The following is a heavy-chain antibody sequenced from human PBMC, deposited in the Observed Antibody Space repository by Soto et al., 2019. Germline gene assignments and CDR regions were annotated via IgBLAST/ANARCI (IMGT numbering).Heavy chain of an antibody. Sequence: XESLTISCKTSRYNFANYWLSWVRQMPGKGLDWMGRVDPSDSYVNYRPSFQGHIAISIDKSINTAYLQWSSMKASDTAIYYCARPQGGTAWLATWGQGTLVTVSS. J-gene: IGHJ5*02. D-gene: IGHD2-21*02. V-gene: IGHV5-10-1*01. CDR3: ARPQGGTAWLAT. CDR1: RYNFANYW. CDR2: VDPSDSYV.